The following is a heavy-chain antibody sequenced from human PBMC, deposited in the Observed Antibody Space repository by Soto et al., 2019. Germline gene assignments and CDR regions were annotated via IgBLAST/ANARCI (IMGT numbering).Heavy chain of an antibody. CDR3: ARDEYSSSFDP. J-gene: IGHJ5*02. Sequence: EVQLVESGGGLVQPGGSLRLSCAASGFTFSSYEMNWVRQAPGKGLEWVSYISSSSTIYYADSVKGRFTISRDNAKNSLYLQMNSLRDEDTAVYYCARDEYSSSFDPWGQGTLVTVSS. D-gene: IGHD6-6*01. CDR2: ISSSSTI. V-gene: IGHV3-48*03. CDR1: GFTFSSYE.